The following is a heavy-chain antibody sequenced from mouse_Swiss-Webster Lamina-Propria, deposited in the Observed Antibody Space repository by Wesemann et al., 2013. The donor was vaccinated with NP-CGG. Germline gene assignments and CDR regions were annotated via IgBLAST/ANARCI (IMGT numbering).Heavy chain of an antibody. CDR1: GFNIKDTY. CDR3: GRGYYGSSYAMDY. Sequence: EVQLQQSGAELVKPGASVKLSCTASGFNIKDTYMHWVKQRPEQGLEWIGRIDPANGNTKYDPKFQGKATITADTSSNTAYLQLSSLTSEDTAVYYCGRGYYGSSYAMDYWGQGTSVTVSS. D-gene: IGHD1-1*01. CDR2: IDPANGNT. J-gene: IGHJ4*01. V-gene: IGHV14-3*02.